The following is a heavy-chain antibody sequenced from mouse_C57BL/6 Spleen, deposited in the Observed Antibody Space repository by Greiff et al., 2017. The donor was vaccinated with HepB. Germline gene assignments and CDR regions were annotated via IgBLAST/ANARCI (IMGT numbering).Heavy chain of an antibody. CDR1: GFSFNTYA. D-gene: IGHD1-1*01. CDR3: VRHKDYGSSFSYWYFDV. J-gene: IGHJ1*03. Sequence: EVKLVESGGGLVQPKGSLKLSCAASGFSFNTYAMNWVRQAPGKGLEWVARIRSKSNNYATYYADSVKDRFTISRDDSESMLYLQMNNLKTEDTAMYYCVRHKDYGSSFSYWYFDVWGTGTTVTVSS. V-gene: IGHV10-1*01. CDR2: IRSKSNNYAT.